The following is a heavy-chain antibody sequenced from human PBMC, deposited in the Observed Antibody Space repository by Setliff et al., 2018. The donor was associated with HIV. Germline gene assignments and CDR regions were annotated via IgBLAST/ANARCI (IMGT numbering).Heavy chain of an antibody. CDR2: TYHGGSV. D-gene: IGHD3-10*01. CDR3: ARGIRMLLDSNRGVYTHDAFDL. Sequence: SETLSLTCTVSGYSISTSSWWGWVRQSPGRGLQWIGSTYHGGSVYYNPSLQSRVTISLDRSKNQFSLNMISVTAADSAIYFCARGIRMLLDSNRGVYTHDAFDLWGQGTTVTVSS. J-gene: IGHJ3*01. CDR1: GYSISTSSW. V-gene: IGHV4-38-2*02.